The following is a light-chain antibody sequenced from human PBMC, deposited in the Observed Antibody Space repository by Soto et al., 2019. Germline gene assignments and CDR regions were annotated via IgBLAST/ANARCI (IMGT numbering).Light chain of an antibody. CDR1: QGISSW. CDR2: GAS. Sequence: DIQMIQSPSSVSASVGDRVTITCRASQGISSWLAWYLQKPGKAPKLLIYGASSLQSGVPSRFSGSGSGTDFTLNISSLQPEDFATYYCQQANSFPLTFGGGTKVAIK. V-gene: IGKV1-12*01. CDR3: QQANSFPLT. J-gene: IGKJ4*01.